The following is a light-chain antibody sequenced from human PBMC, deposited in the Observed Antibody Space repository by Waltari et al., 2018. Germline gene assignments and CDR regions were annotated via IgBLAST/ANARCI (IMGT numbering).Light chain of an antibody. CDR3: QQYYSYPQT. CDR2: AAS. CDR1: QGISSY. V-gene: IGKV1-8*01. Sequence: AIRITQSPSSLSASTGDRVHITCRASQGISSYLAWYQQKPGKAPKLLIYAASTLQSGVPSRFSGSGSGTDFTLTISCLQSEDFATYYCQQYYSYPQTFGQGTKVEIK. J-gene: IGKJ1*01.